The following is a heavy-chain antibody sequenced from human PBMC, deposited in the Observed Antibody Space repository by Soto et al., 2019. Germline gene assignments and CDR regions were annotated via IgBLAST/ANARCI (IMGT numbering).Heavy chain of an antibody. Sequence: QVQLVQSGAEVKKPGASVKVSCKASGYTFTGYYMHWVRQAPGQGLEWMGWINPNSGGTNYAQKFQGWVTMTRDTSISTAYMELSRLRSDDTAVYYCAREEGRTSSGWPYYNYYGMDVWGQGTTVTVSS. D-gene: IGHD6-19*01. V-gene: IGHV1-2*04. J-gene: IGHJ6*02. CDR2: INPNSGGT. CDR1: GYTFTGYY. CDR3: AREEGRTSSGWPYYNYYGMDV.